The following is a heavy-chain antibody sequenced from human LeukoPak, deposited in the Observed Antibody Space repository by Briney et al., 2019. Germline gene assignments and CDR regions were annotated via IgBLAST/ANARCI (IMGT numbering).Heavy chain of an antibody. D-gene: IGHD6-19*01. CDR1: GGSFSGYY. CDR3: ARRNRSGWYWVDY. V-gene: IGHV4-34*01. CDR2: INHSGST. J-gene: IGHJ4*02. Sequence: SETLSLTCAVYGGSFSGYYWSWIRQPPGKGLEWIGEINHSGSTNYNPSLKSRVTISVDTSKNQFSLKLSSVTAADTAVYYCARRNRSGWYWVDYWGQGILVTVSS.